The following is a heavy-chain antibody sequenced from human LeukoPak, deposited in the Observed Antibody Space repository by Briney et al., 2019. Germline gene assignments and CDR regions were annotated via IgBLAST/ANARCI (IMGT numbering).Heavy chain of an antibody. CDR2: ISYDGSNK. Sequence: HPGGSLRLSCAASGFTFSSYAMHWVRQAPGKGLEWVAVISYDGSNKYYADSVKGRFTISRDNSKNTLYLQMNSLRAEDTAVYYCARENWNPLIVYYYYGMDVWGQGTTVTASS. J-gene: IGHJ6*02. D-gene: IGHD1-1*01. CDR1: GFTFSSYA. CDR3: ARENWNPLIVYYYYGMDV. V-gene: IGHV3-30-3*01.